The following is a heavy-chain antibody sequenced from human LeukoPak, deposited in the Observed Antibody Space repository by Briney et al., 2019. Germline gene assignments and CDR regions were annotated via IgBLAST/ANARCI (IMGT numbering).Heavy chain of an antibody. J-gene: IGHJ4*02. CDR1: GYTFTGYD. Sequence: ASVKVSCKASGYTFTGYDMHWLRQAPGQGLEWMGWINPNTGGANYAQKFQGRVTMTRDTSISTAYMELSRLRSDDTAMYYCGRDSVLAHYWGQGTLVTVSS. CDR3: GRDSVLAHY. V-gene: IGHV1-2*02. CDR2: INPNTGGA.